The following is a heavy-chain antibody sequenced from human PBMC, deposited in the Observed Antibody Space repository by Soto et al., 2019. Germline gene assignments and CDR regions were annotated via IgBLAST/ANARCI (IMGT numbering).Heavy chain of an antibody. CDR3: ARRFDSYGSLYYYGMDV. V-gene: IGHV5-51*01. CDR2: IYPGDSDT. D-gene: IGHD5-18*01. Sequence: PGESLKISCKGSGYSFTSYWICWVRQMPGKGLERMGIIYPGDSDTRYSPSFQGQVTISADKSISTAYLQWSSLKASDTAMYYCARRFDSYGSLYYYGMDVGGQGTTVTVSS. CDR1: GYSFTSYW. J-gene: IGHJ6*02.